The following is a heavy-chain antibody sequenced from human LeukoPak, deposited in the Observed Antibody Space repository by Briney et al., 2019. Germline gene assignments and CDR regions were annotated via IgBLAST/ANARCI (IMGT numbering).Heavy chain of an antibody. D-gene: IGHD4-11*01. Sequence: ASVKVSCKASGYTFTSYGISWVRQAPGQGFEWMGWISAYNGNTNYAQKLQGRVTMTTDTSTSTAYMELRSLRSDDTAVYYCARGDLFTVTKGGFDYWGQGTLVTVSS. CDR1: GYTFTSYG. CDR2: ISAYNGNT. CDR3: ARGDLFTVTKGGFDY. J-gene: IGHJ4*02. V-gene: IGHV1-18*01.